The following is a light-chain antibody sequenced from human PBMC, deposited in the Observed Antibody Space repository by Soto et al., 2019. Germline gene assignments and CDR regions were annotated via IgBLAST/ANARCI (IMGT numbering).Light chain of an antibody. CDR3: QQYNDWPLWT. CDR1: QSVGSN. V-gene: IGKV3-15*01. CDR2: RAS. J-gene: IGKJ1*01. Sequence: EIVMTQSPATLSVSPGETATLSCRASQSVGSNLAWYPQVPGQAPRLLIFRASTRTAGIPARFSGSGSGTEFTLTISSLQSEDFAVYYCQQYNDWPLWTFGQGTKVEI.